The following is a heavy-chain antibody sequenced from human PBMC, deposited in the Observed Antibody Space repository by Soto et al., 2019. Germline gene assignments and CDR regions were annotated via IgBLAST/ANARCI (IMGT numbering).Heavy chain of an antibody. CDR2: IKSKTDGGTT. Sequence: EVQLVESGGGLVKPGGSLRLSCAASGFTFSNAWMSWVRQAPGKGLEWVGRIKSKTDGGTTDYAAPVKGRFTISRDDSKNTLYLQMNSLKTEDTAVYYCSSHYCSGGSCYKTFDYWGQGTLVTVSS. CDR1: GFTFSNAW. J-gene: IGHJ4*02. D-gene: IGHD2-15*01. CDR3: SSHYCSGGSCYKTFDY. V-gene: IGHV3-15*01.